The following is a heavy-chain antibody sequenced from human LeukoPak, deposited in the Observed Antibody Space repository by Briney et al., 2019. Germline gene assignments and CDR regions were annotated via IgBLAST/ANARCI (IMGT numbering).Heavy chain of an antibody. D-gene: IGHD3-3*01. CDR3: ARSPYYDFWSGQITPYWNYGMDV. J-gene: IGHJ6*02. V-gene: IGHV4-39*01. CDR2: IYYSGST. Sequence: SETLSLTCTVSGGSISSSSYYWGWIRQPPGKGLEWIGSIYYSGSTYHNPSLKSRVTISVDTSKNQFSLKLSSVTAADTAVYYCARSPYYDFWSGQITPYWNYGMDVWGQGTTVTVSS. CDR1: GGSISSSSYY.